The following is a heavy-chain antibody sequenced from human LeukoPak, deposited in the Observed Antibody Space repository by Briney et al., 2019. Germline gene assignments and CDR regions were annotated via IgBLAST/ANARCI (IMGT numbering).Heavy chain of an antibody. J-gene: IGHJ6*02. D-gene: IGHD2-15*01. CDR3: ARDGYCSGGSCRTHQYYYYGMDV. V-gene: IGHV3-30*02. CDR2: IRYDASNK. CDR1: GFIFSDYG. Sequence: TGGSLRLSCAASGFIFSDYGMHWVRQAPGKGLDWVAFIRYDASNKDYADSVKGQFTISRDNSKNTLYLQMNSLRAEDTAVYYCARDGYCSGGSCRTHQYYYYGMDVWGQGTTVTVSS.